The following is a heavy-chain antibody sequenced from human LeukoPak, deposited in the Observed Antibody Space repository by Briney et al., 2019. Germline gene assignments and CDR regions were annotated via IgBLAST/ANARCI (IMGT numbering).Heavy chain of an antibody. Sequence: ASVKVPCKASGYTFTSYGISWVPQAPGQGLEWIGWISAYNGNTNYAQKLQGRVTMTTDTSTSTAYMELRSLRSDDTAVYYCARDGARYCSSTSCYEDYWGQGTLVTVSS. D-gene: IGHD2-2*01. CDR1: GYTFTSYG. CDR2: ISAYNGNT. J-gene: IGHJ4*02. CDR3: ARDGARYCSSTSCYEDY. V-gene: IGHV1-18*01.